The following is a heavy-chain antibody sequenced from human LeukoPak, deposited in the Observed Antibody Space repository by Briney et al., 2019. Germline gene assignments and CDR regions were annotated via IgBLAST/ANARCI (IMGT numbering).Heavy chain of an antibody. V-gene: IGHV3-48*03. CDR2: ISHSGGAE. CDR1: GFTFSSYE. J-gene: IGHJ4*02. CDR3: ARDSVFAFDY. D-gene: IGHD5/OR15-5a*01. Sequence: PGGSLRLSCAASGFTFSSYEMNWVRQAPGRGLEWISYISHSGGAEHYTDSVKGRFTISRDNAKNALYLQMNRLRVEDTAVYFCARDSVFAFDYWSQGTLVTVSS.